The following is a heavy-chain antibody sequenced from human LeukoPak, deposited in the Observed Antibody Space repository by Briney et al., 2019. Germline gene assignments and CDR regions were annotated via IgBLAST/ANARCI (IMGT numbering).Heavy chain of an antibody. D-gene: IGHD4-17*01. CDR2: FYNSGDL. V-gene: IGHV4-59*11. CDR3: ARVAVTTDIDF. CDR1: VASFSGHY. J-gene: IGHJ4*02. Sequence: PSETLSLTCTVSVASFSGHYWCWIRQSPEKGLEWIGYFYNSGDLGYNPSLMSRGTISLDTSKKQLSLKLSSVTAADSAIYYCARVAVTTDIDFWGQGTLVTVSS.